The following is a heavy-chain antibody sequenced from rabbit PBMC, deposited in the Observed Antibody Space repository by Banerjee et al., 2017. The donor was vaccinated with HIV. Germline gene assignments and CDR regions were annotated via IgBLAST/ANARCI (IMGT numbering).Heavy chain of an antibody. CDR1: GFTLSSYW. CDR3: ARAQYAGATDYGDVIRGFKL. CDR2: IGAGGSGTT. Sequence: QEQLVESGGGLVQPEGSLTLTCKASGFTLSSYWMWWVRQAPGKGPEWIACIGAGGSGTTYYASWAKGRFTISKTSSTTVTLQMTSLTAADTATYFCARAQYAGATDYGDVIRGFKLWGPGTLVTVS. J-gene: IGHJ4*01. V-gene: IGHV1S45*01. D-gene: IGHD2-1*01.